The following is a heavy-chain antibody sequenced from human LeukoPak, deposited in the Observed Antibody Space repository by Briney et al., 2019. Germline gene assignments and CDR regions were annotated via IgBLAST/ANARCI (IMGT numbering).Heavy chain of an antibody. CDR3: ARGVYYDSSGYFKLRSYYFDY. V-gene: IGHV1-2*02. J-gene: IGHJ4*02. Sequence: GASVKVSCKASGYTFTGYYMHWVRQAPGQGLEWMGWINPNSGGTNYAQKFQGRVTMTRDTSISTAYMELSRLRSDDTAVYYCARGVYYDSSGYFKLRSYYFDYWGQGTLVTVSS. D-gene: IGHD3-22*01. CDR2: INPNSGGT. CDR1: GYTFTGYY.